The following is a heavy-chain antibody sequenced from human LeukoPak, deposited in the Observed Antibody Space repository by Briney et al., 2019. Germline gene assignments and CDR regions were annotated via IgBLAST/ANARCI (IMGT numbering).Heavy chain of an antibody. CDR2: IYYSGST. CDR3: ARRVAATGIYAFDI. D-gene: IGHD6-13*01. V-gene: IGHV4-59*01. Sequence: SETLSLTCTVSGGSISSYYWSWIRQPPGKGLEWIGYIYYSGSTNYNPSLKSRVTISVDTSKNQFSLKLSSVTAADTAVYYCARRVAATGIYAFDIWGQGTMVTVSS. CDR1: GGSISSYY. J-gene: IGHJ3*02.